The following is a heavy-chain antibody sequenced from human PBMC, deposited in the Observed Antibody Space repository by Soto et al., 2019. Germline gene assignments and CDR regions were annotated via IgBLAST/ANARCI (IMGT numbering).Heavy chain of an antibody. Sequence: EVQLVESGGGLVQPGGSLRLSCAASGFTFSSYWMSWVRQAPGKGLEWVANIKQDGSEKYYVDSVKGRFTISRDNAKNSLYLQKNSLRAEDTAVDYCARENSIVVVPAASYMDVWGKGTTVTVSS. D-gene: IGHD2-2*01. CDR3: ARENSIVVVPAASYMDV. CDR2: IKQDGSEK. CDR1: GFTFSSYW. V-gene: IGHV3-7*01. J-gene: IGHJ6*03.